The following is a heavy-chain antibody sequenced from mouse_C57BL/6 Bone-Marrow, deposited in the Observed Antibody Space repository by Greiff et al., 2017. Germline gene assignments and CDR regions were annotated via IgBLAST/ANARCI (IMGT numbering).Heavy chain of an antibody. CDR2: IYPGSGST. V-gene: IGHV1-55*01. D-gene: IGHD2-4*01. J-gene: IGHJ4*01. CDR3: ANYYDYSYAMDY. Sequence: QVQLKQPGAELVKPGASVKMSCKASGYTFTSYWITWVKQRPGQGLEWIGDIYPGSGSTNYNEKFKSKATLTVDTSSSTAYMQLSSLTSEDSAVYYCANYYDYSYAMDYWGQGTSVTVSS. CDR1: GYTFTSYW.